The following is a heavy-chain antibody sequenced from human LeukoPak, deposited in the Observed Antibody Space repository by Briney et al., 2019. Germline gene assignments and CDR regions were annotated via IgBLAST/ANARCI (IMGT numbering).Heavy chain of an antibody. V-gene: IGHV3-23*01. CDR3: AKGAASALVDWFDP. J-gene: IGHJ5*02. CDR1: GFTFSNHA. D-gene: IGHD6-25*01. Sequence: GGSLRLSCAASGFTFSNHAMSWVRQAPGKGLEWVSAISGSGGSTYYADSVKGRFTISRDNSKNTLYLQMNSLRAEDTAVYYRAKGAASALVDWFDPWGQGTLVTVSS. CDR2: ISGSGGST.